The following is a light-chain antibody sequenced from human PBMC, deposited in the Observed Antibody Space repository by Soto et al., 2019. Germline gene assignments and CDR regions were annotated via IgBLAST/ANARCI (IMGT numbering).Light chain of an antibody. CDR2: KAS. V-gene: IGKV1-5*03. CDR1: QSISTL. J-gene: IGKJ2*01. Sequence: DIQMTQSPSTLSASVGDRVTITCRASQSISTLLAWYQQKPGKAPKLLIYKASSLRNGVPSRFSGSGSGTEFTLTIYSLQTAEFASYYCQQYNGYPHTCGQGTKLEIK. CDR3: QQYNGYPHT.